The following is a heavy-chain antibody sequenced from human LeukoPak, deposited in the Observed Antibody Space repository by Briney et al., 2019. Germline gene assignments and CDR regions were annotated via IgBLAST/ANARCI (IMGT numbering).Heavy chain of an antibody. V-gene: IGHV3-21*01. Sequence: SGGSLRLSCAASGFTFSSYSMHWVRQAPGKGLEWVSSISSSSSYIYYADSVKGRFTISRDNAKNSLYLQMNSLRAEDTAVYYCARDPQDIVVVVAATVWEYYFDYWGQGTLVTVSS. CDR3: ARDPQDIVVVVAATVWEYYFDY. CDR2: ISSSSSYI. J-gene: IGHJ4*02. D-gene: IGHD2-15*01. CDR1: GFTFSSYS.